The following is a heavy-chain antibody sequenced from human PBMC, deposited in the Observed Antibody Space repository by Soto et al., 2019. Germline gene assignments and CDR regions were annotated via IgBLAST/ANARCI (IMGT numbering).Heavy chain of an antibody. D-gene: IGHD3-22*01. V-gene: IGHV1-58*02. Sequence: APVKVSCKASGLTFTSSTMQWVRQARGQRLEWIGWIVVGSGNTNYAQKFQERVTITRDMSTSTAYMELSSLRSEDTAVYYCAAALLTFYYDSSGFQASPFDYWGQGTLVTVSS. CDR2: IVVGSGNT. CDR1: GLTFTSST. J-gene: IGHJ4*02. CDR3: AAALLTFYYDSSGFQASPFDY.